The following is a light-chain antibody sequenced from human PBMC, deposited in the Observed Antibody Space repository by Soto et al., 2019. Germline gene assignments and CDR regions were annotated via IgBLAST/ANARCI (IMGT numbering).Light chain of an antibody. Sequence: QSALTQPASVSGSPGQSITISCTGTSSDVGGYNYVSWYQHHPGKAPKLMIYEVSNRPSGVSNRFSGSKSGNTASLTISGLQAEDEADYYCSSYTSIHTGVFGGGTKLTVL. CDR1: SSDVGGYNY. J-gene: IGLJ2*01. CDR2: EVS. V-gene: IGLV2-14*01. CDR3: SSYTSIHTGV.